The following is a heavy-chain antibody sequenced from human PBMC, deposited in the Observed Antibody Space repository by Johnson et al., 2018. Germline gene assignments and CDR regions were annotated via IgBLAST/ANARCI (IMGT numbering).Heavy chain of an antibody. V-gene: IGHV4-39*07. CDR2: IYYRGST. J-gene: IGHJ6*03. D-gene: IGHD4-11*01. CDR1: GGSISTSSYY. Sequence: QVQLQESGPGLVKPSETLSLTCTVSGGSISTSSYYWGWIRQPPGKGLEWIGSIYYRGSTYYNPSLKSRVTIPVDTSKNQFSLKLSSVTAADTAVYYCARVGGYSNYVGGIYYYYYYMDVWGKGTTGTVSS. CDR3: ARVGGYSNYVGGIYYYYYYMDV.